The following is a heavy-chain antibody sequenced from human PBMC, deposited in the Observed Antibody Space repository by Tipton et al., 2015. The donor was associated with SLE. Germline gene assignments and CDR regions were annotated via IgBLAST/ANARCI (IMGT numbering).Heavy chain of an antibody. CDR3: ATCIAVAGSGNY. CDR1: RFTFSSYA. Sequence: SLRLSCAASRFTFSSYAMSWVRQAPGKGLEWVSAISGSGGSTYYADSVKGRFTISRDNSKNTLYLQMNNLKAEDTALYYCATCIAVAGSGNYWGQGTLVTVSS. CDR2: ISGSGGST. J-gene: IGHJ4*02. D-gene: IGHD6-19*01. V-gene: IGHV3-23*01.